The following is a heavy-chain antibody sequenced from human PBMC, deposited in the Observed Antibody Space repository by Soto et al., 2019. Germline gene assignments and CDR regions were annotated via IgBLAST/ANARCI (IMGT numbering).Heavy chain of an antibody. CDR1: GFTFTSYW. D-gene: IGHD3-16*01. V-gene: IGHV3-7*01. Sequence: PGGSLRLSCAASGFTFTSYWMSWVRQAPGKRLEWVANIKQDGSDKYYVDSVKGRFTISRDNAKKSLYLQMNSLRAEDTAVYYCAREGHGYGTYFANWGQGTLVTVSS. CDR2: IKQDGSDK. CDR3: AREGHGYGTYFAN. J-gene: IGHJ4*02.